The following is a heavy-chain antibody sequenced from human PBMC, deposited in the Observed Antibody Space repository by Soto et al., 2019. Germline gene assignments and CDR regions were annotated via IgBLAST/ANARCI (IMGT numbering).Heavy chain of an antibody. V-gene: IGHV3-15*01. J-gene: IGHJ6*02. CDR1: GFTFSNAW. D-gene: IGHD3-3*01. CDR2: IKSKTDGGTT. CDR3: TTAAVLRFSLLDV. Sequence: GGSLRLSCAASGFTFSNAWMSWVRQAPGKGLEWVGRIKSKTDGGTTDYAAPVKGRFTISRDDSKNTLYLQMNSLKTEDTAVYYCTTAAVLRFSLLDVWGQGTPLTVYS.